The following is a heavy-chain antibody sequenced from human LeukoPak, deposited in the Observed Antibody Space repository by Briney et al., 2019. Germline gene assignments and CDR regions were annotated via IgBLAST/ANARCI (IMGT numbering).Heavy chain of an antibody. CDR3: ARGRYPGIAVAGTSVYYMDV. Sequence: ASETLSLTCTVSGGSISSGSYYWSWIRQPAGKGLEWIGRIYTSGSTNYDPSLKSRVTVSVDTSKNQFSLKLSSVTAADTAVYYCARGRYPGIAVAGTSVYYMDVWGKGTTVTVSS. CDR1: GGSISSGSYY. CDR2: IYTSGST. V-gene: IGHV4-61*02. D-gene: IGHD6-19*01. J-gene: IGHJ6*03.